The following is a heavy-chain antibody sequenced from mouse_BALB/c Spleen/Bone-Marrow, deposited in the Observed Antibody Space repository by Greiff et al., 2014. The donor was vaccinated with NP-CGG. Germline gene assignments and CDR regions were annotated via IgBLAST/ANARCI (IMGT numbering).Heavy chain of an antibody. CDR3: ARDRGRYRYFDD. CDR1: GFTFSDYG. Sequence: EVQVVESGGGLVQPGGSRKLSCAASGFTFSDYGMAWVRQAPGKGPEWVAFISNLAYSIYYADTVTGRFTISRENAKNTLYLEMSSLRSEDTAMYYCARDRGRYRYFDDWGAGTTVTVSS. CDR2: ISNLAYSI. V-gene: IGHV5-15*02. D-gene: IGHD3-1*01. J-gene: IGHJ1*01.